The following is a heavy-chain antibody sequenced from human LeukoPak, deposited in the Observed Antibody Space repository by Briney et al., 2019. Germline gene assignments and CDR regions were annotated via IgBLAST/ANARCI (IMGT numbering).Heavy chain of an antibody. Sequence: WETLSLTCTVSGGSVNVFYRNWIRQPPGEVREWIGYIYYSGSTDYTPSLKGRVTMSVDTSKNQVSLKLNSVTAADTAVYYCARGGARGSSAFDVWGQGTMVIVSA. D-gene: IGHD3-10*01. CDR3: ARGGARGSSAFDV. J-gene: IGHJ3*01. CDR2: IYYSGST. V-gene: IGHV4-59*02. CDR1: GGSVNVFY.